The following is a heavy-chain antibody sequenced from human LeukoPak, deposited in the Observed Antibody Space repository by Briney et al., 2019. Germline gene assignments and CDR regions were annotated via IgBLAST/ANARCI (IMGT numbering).Heavy chain of an antibody. CDR2: ISWNSGSI. J-gene: IGHJ5*02. V-gene: IGHV3-9*01. CDR1: GFTFDDYA. Sequence: GGSLRLSCAASGFTFDDYAMHWVRQAPGKGLEWVSGISWNSGSIGYADSVKGRFTISRDNAKNSLYLQMNSLRAEDTALYYCAKDDYSNPGGWFDPWGQGTLVTVFS. D-gene: IGHD4-11*01. CDR3: AKDDYSNPGGWFDP.